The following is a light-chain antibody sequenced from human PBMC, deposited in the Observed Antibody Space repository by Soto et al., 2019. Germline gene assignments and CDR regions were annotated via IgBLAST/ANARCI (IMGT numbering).Light chain of an antibody. Sequence: QSVLTQPPSVSVAPGQRVTISCTGSSSNIGAGYDVHWYQQLPGTAPKLLIYGNSNRPSGVPDRFSGSKSGTSASLAITGLQAEDEADYYCQSYDSSLSGYVFRTGXKVPGL. J-gene: IGLJ1*01. CDR3: QSYDSSLSGYV. V-gene: IGLV1-40*01. CDR1: SSNIGAGYD. CDR2: GNS.